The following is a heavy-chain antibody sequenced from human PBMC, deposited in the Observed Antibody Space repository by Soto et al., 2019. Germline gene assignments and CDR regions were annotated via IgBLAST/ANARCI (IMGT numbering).Heavy chain of an antibody. CDR3: AHSSAPRLFDC. V-gene: IGHV2-5*02. D-gene: IGHD1-26*01. CDR2: IYWDDDK. CDR1: GFSLSTSGVG. J-gene: IGHJ4*02. Sequence: QITLRESGPTLVKPTQTLTLTCTFSGFSLSTSGVGVGWIRQPPGKALEWLALIYWDDDKRYSPSLNSRLTITKNTSKNQVVLAMTNMDPVDTSTYYCAHSSAPRLFDCWGQGTLVTVSS.